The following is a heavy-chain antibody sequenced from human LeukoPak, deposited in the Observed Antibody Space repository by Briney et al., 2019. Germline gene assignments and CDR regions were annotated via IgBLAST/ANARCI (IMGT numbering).Heavy chain of an antibody. V-gene: IGHV3-23*01. CDR3: AKIQDIVVVVAAPFDP. CDR2: ISGSGGST. J-gene: IGHJ5*02. CDR1: GFTFSSYA. D-gene: IGHD2-15*01. Sequence: GGSLRLSCAASGFTFSSYAMSWVRQAPGKELEWVSAISGSGGSTYYADSVKGRFTISRDNSKNTLYLQMNSLRAEDTAVYYCAKIQDIVVVVAAPFDPWGQGTLVTVSS.